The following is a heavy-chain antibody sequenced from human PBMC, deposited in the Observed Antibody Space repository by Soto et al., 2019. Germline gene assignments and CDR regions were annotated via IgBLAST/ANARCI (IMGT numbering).Heavy chain of an antibody. CDR3: ARARITMVRGTYGMDV. J-gene: IGHJ6*02. CDR2: IIPIFGTA. V-gene: IGHV1-69*13. D-gene: IGHD3-10*01. Sequence: GASVKVSCKASGYTFTSYAMHWVRQAPGQGLEWMGGIIPIFGTANYAQKFQGRVTITADESTSTAYMELSSLRSEDTAVYYCARARITMVRGTYGMDVWGQGTTVTVSS. CDR1: GYTFTSYA.